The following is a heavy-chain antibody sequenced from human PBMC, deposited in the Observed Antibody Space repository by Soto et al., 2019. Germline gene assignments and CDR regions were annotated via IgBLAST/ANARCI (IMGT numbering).Heavy chain of an antibody. J-gene: IGHJ5*02. Sequence: QITLKESGPTLVKPTQTLTLTCTFSGFSLSTSGVGVGWIRQPPGKALEWLALIYRDDDKRYSPSLKSRLTITKDTSKNQVVLTMTNMDHVDTGTYYCAHIHHYDDGFDPWGQGTLVTVSS. D-gene: IGHD4-17*01. CDR1: GFSLSTSGVG. CDR2: IYRDDDK. CDR3: AHIHHYDDGFDP. V-gene: IGHV2-5*02.